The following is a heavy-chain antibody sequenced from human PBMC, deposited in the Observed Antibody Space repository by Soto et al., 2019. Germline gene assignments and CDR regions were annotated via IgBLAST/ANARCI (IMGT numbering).Heavy chain of an antibody. J-gene: IGHJ1*01. CDR2: ISYDGSNK. Sequence: GGSLRLSCAASGFTFSSYGMHWVRQAPGKGLEWVAVISYDGSNKYYADSVKGRFTISRDNSKNTLYLQMNSLRAEDTAVYYCAKGYYGSGSYYNEYFQHWGQGTLVTVSS. V-gene: IGHV3-30*18. D-gene: IGHD3-10*01. CDR3: AKGYYGSGSYYNEYFQH. CDR1: GFTFSSYG.